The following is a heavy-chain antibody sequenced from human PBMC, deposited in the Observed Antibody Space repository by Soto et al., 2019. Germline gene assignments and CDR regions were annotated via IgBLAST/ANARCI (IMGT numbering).Heavy chain of an antibody. D-gene: IGHD6-25*01. CDR1: GGTFASYS. Sequence: QEELVQSGAEVKKPGSSVNVSCKASGGTFASYSITWVRQAPGQRLEWMGEIIPLLKTVNYAQKFQGRVTITGNRPRSNVYMPPTKLNLDTAAVYYCARAPVALFGYMAVGGTGRTVTVPP. J-gene: IGHJ6*04. CDR3: ARAPVALFGYMAV. V-gene: IGHV1-69*06. CDR2: IIPLLKTV.